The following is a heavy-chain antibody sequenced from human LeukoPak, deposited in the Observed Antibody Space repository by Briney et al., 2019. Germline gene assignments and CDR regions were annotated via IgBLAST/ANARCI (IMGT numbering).Heavy chain of an antibody. V-gene: IGHV3-7*01. D-gene: IGHD5-18*01. CDR3: AVDTAMVGGIDY. J-gene: IGHJ4*02. CDR1: EFSVGSNY. Sequence: QPGGSLRLSCAASEFSVGSNYMTWVRQAPGKGLEWVANIKQDGSEKYYVDSVKGRFTISRDNAKNSLYLQMNSLRAEDTAVYYCAVDTAMVGGIDYWGQGTLVTVSS. CDR2: IKQDGSEK.